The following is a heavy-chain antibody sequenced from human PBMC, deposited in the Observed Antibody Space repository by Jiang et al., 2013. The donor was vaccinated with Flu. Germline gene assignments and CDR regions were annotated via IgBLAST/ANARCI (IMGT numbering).Heavy chain of an antibody. CDR2: AWYDGSKE. J-gene: IGHJ3*01. Sequence: VQLVESGGGVVQPGRSLRLACEASGFSLKNNGMHWVRQAPGKGLEWVAMAWYDGSKEYYGESAKGRFTVSRDDTNNQLFLHMNSLRVDDTAVYYCARMLYSGDRGFLGGVDVWGQGTLVTVS. CDR3: ARMLYSGDRGFLGGVDV. D-gene: IGHD2-8*02. V-gene: IGHV3-33*01. CDR1: GFSLKNNG.